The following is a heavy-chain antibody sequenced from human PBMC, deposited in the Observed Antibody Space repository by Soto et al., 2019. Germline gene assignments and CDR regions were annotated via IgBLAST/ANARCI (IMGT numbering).Heavy chain of an antibody. J-gene: IGHJ6*02. V-gene: IGHV3-23*01. CDR3: ARGGILWYEYYYYGMDV. CDR2: ISGSGGST. CDR1: GFTFSSYA. Sequence: PGESLRLSCAASGFTFSSYAMSWVRQAPGKGLEWVSAISGSGGSTYYADSVKGRFTISRDNSKNTLYLQMNSLRAEDTAVYYCARGGILWYEYYYYGMDVWGQGTTVTVSS. D-gene: IGHD3-10*01.